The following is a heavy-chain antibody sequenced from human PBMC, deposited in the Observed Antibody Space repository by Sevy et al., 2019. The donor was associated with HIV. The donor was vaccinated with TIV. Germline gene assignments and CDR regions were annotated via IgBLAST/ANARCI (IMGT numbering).Heavy chain of an antibody. CDR1: GSTLSQMA. J-gene: IGHJ4*02. Sequence: ASVKVSCKVSGSTLSQMAMHWVRQAPGKGLEWMATFDPEDAETIYTQKLQGRVTMTEDTPRDTAYMELSNLRSEDTAVYYCATTKDYYESSGEPFDYWGQGTLVTVSS. V-gene: IGHV1-24*01. CDR3: ATTKDYYESSGEPFDY. D-gene: IGHD3-22*01. CDR2: FDPEDAET.